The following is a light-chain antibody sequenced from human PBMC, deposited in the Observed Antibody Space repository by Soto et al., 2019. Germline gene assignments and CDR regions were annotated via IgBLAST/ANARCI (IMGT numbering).Light chain of an antibody. Sequence: IVLTQSPATLSVSPGERATLSCRASQSVNSNLTWYQQKPGQAPRLLIYGSSTRPAGIPARFSGTGSGTDFTLTISSLQSEDFATSYCHQYADQFTFGPGTEVD. CDR1: QSVNSN. J-gene: IGKJ3*01. CDR3: HQYADQFT. CDR2: GSS. V-gene: IGKV3-15*01.